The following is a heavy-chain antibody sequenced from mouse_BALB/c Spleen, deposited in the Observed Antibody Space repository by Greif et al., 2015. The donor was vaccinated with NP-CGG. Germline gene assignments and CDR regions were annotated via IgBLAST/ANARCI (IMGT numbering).Heavy chain of an antibody. CDR2: IWAGGST. CDR3: YGNDY. D-gene: IGHD1-1*01. V-gene: IGHV2-9*02. Sequence: QVQLQQSGPGLVAPSQSLSITCTVSGFSLTSYGVHWVRQPPGKGLEWLGVIWAGGSTNYNSALMSRLSISKDNSKSXVFLKMNSLQTYGTAMYYCYGNDYWGQGTTLTVSS. J-gene: IGHJ2*01. CDR1: GFSLTSYG.